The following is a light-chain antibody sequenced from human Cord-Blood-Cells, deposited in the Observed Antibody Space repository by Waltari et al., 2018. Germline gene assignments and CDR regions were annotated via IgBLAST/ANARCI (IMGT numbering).Light chain of an antibody. CDR3: QQSYSTLFT. Sequence: DIQMTQSPSSLSASVGDRATITCRASQSISSYLNWYQQKPGKAPKLLIYAASSLQSGVPSRFSGSGSGTDVTLTISSLQPEDFATYYCQQSYSTLFTFGPGTKVDIK. V-gene: IGKV1-39*01. CDR2: AAS. J-gene: IGKJ3*01. CDR1: QSISSY.